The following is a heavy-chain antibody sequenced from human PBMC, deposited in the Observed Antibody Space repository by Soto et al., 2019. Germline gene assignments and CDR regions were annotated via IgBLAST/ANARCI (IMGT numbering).Heavy chain of an antibody. D-gene: IGHD2-15*01. Sequence: GESLKISCKGSGYSFTSYWIGWVRQMPGKGLEWMGIIYPVDSDTRYSPSFQGQVNIEADKSVSTAYLQWSSLKASDTAMYYCARAGGSNLYYYYYYIDVWGKGTTVTVSS. J-gene: IGHJ6*03. V-gene: IGHV5-51*01. CDR1: GYSFTSYW. CDR3: ARAGGSNLYYYYYYIDV. CDR2: IYPVDSDT.